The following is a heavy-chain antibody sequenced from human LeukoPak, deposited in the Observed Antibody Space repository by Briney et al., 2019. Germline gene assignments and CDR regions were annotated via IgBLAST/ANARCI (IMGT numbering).Heavy chain of an antibody. CDR1: GFTFSSYA. V-gene: IGHV3-23*01. CDR2: LSGSGSST. J-gene: IGHJ4*02. Sequence: GGSLRLSCAASGFTFSSYAMSWVRQAPGKGLEWVSGLSGSGSSTYYADSVKGRFTISRDNSKNTLYLQVNSLRAEDTAVYYCAKGYSSSWYFYFDYWGQGTLVTVSS. D-gene: IGHD6-13*01. CDR3: AKGYSSSWYFYFDY.